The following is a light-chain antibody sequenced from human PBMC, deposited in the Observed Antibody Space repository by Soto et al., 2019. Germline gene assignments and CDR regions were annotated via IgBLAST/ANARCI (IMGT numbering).Light chain of an antibody. CDR3: QTLGTGIRV. V-gene: IGLV4-69*01. CDR2: LNSDGSH. CDR1: SGHNSYA. J-gene: IGLJ3*02. Sequence: QPVLTQSPSASASLGASVKLTCTLSSGHNSYAIAWHQQQPEKGPRYLMKLNSDGSHTKGDGIPDRFSGSSSGAERYLTISSLQYEDEADYYCQTLGTGIRVFGGGTQLTVL.